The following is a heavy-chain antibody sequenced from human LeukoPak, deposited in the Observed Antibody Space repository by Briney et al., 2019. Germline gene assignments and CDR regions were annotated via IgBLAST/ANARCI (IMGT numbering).Heavy chain of an antibody. CDR1: GFSVGDHA. Sequence: GGSLRLCCTGSGFSVGDHAMSWVRQAPGQGLEWVGFIRSNAYRGTTEYAASVKGRFTISRDDPNNIAYLQMNSLKTEDTAVYYCSRGPIELWVHNGMDVWGQGTTVTVSS. D-gene: IGHD5-18*01. J-gene: IGHJ6*02. CDR2: IRSNAYRGTT. CDR3: SRGPIELWVHNGMDV. V-gene: IGHV3-49*04.